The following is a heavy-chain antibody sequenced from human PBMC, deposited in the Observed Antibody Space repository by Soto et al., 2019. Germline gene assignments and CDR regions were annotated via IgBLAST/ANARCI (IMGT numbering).Heavy chain of an antibody. D-gene: IGHD6-19*01. CDR3: ARQIAVAAGYYYYGMDV. V-gene: IGHV5-10-1*01. J-gene: IGHJ6*02. CDR2: IDPSDSYT. Sequence: PGESLKISCKGPGYSFTSYWISWVRQMPGKGLEWMGRIDPSDSYTNYSPSFQGHVTISADKSISTAYLQWSSLKASDTAMYYCARQIAVAAGYYYYGMDVWGQGTTVTVSS. CDR1: GYSFTSYW.